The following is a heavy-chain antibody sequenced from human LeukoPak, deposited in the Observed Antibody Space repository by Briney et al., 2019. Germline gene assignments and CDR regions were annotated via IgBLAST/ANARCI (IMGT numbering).Heavy chain of an antibody. CDR1: GFTFSSSW. J-gene: IGHJ4*02. CDR3: ARGAAVAAAVFDY. V-gene: IGHV3-7*01. CDR2: IKPDGSEK. Sequence: PGGSLRLSCAASGFTFSSSWMAWVRQAPGQGLERMASIKPDGSEKYYVDSVKGRFIISRDNAKNSLHLQMNSLRAEDTAVYYCARGAAVAAAVFDYWGQGILATVSS. D-gene: IGHD2-15*01.